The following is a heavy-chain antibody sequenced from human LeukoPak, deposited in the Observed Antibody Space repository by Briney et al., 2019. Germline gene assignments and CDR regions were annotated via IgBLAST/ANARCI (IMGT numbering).Heavy chain of an antibody. CDR2: ISSSSYI. CDR1: GFTFSSYS. V-gene: IGHV3-21*01. J-gene: IGHJ3*02. Sequence: GGSLRLSCAASGFTFSSYSMNWVRQAPGKGLEWVSSISSSSYIYYADSVKGRSTIFRDNAKNSLYLQMNSLRAEDTAVYYCARETSITMVRGVITNDAFDIWGQGTMVTVSS. CDR3: ARETSITMVRGVITNDAFDI. D-gene: IGHD3-10*01.